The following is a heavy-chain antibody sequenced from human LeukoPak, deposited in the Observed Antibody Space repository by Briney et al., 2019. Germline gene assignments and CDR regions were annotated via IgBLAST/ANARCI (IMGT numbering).Heavy chain of an antibody. D-gene: IGHD3-22*01. CDR3: AKDPYYYDSSGYSYYFDY. V-gene: IGHV3-30*18. CDR1: GFTFSSCG. CDR2: ISYDGSNK. J-gene: IGHJ4*02. Sequence: GGSLRLSCAASGFTFSSCGMHWVRQAPGKGLEWVAVISYDGSNKYYADSVKGRFTISRDNSKNTLYLQMNSLRAEDTAVYYCAKDPYYYDSSGYSYYFDYWGQGTLVTVSS.